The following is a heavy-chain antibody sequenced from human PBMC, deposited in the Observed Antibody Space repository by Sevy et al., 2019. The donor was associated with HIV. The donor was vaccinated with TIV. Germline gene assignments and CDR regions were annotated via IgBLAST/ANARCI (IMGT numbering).Heavy chain of an antibody. V-gene: IGHV3-33*01. CDR3: ARDVDGSGSYIYYYYYYGMDV. Sequence: GGSLRLSCAASGFTFSSYGMHWVRQAPGKGLEWVADIWYDGSNKYYADSVKGRFTISRDNSKNTLYLQMNSLRAEDTAVYYCARDVDGSGSYIYYYYYYGMDVWGQGTTVTVSS. CDR2: IWYDGSNK. D-gene: IGHD3-10*01. J-gene: IGHJ6*02. CDR1: GFTFSSYG.